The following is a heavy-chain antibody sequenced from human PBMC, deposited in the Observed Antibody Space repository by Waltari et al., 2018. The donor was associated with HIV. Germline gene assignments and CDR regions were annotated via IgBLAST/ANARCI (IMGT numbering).Heavy chain of an antibody. CDR3: ARRPYCSSASCYPPDARGAFDI. Sequence: QLQLQQSGPGLVKPSETLSLICTVSGGSISTSGYYWGWIRQPPGKGLGGIGRIYYSGITYYNPSLKSRVTISADTSRNQFSLWLSSVTAADTAVYYCARRPYCSSASCYPPDARGAFDIWGQGTMVTVSS. J-gene: IGHJ3*02. V-gene: IGHV4-39*01. CDR1: GGSISTSGYY. D-gene: IGHD2-15*01. CDR2: IYYSGIT.